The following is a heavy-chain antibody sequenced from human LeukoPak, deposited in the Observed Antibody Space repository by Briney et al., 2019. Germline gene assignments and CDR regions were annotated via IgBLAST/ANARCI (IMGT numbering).Heavy chain of an antibody. J-gene: IGHJ3*02. Sequence: SETLSLTCTVSGGSISSSSYYWGWIRQPPGKGLEWIGSIYYSGSTYYNPSLKSRVTISVDTSKNQFSLKLSSVTAADTAVYYCARYIVVVPAAHDAFDIWGQGTMVTVSS. CDR2: IYYSGST. V-gene: IGHV4-39*01. D-gene: IGHD2-2*01. CDR3: ARYIVVVPAAHDAFDI. CDR1: GGSISSSSYY.